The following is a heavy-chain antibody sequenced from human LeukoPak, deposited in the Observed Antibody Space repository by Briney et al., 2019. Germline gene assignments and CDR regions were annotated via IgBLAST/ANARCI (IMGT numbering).Heavy chain of an antibody. CDR3: ATDGLHRNAFDI. CDR2: MYHSGST. CDR1: GGSISGYY. D-gene: IGHD4-11*01. V-gene: IGHV4-59*01. J-gene: IGHJ3*02. Sequence: ASETLSLTCTVSGGSISGYYWSWIRQPPGKGLQWIGYMYHSGSTTYNPPLKSRVTMSLDTSKNQFSLKLSCMTAADTAVYYCATDGLHRNAFDIWGQGTMVTVSS.